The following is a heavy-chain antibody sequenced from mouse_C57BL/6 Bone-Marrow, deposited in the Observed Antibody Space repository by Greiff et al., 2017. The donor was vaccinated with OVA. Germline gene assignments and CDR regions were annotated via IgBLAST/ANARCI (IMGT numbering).Heavy chain of an antibody. J-gene: IGHJ2*01. CDR2: IDPSDSET. CDR1: GYTFTSYW. CDR3: ARGDYDEGGKNY. V-gene: IGHV1-52*01. Sequence: QVHVKQPGAELVRPGSSVKLSCKASGYTFTSYWMHWVKQRPIQGLEWIGNIDPSDSETHYNQKFKDKATLTVDKSSSTAYMQLSSLTSEDSAVYYCARGDYDEGGKNYWGQGTTLTVSS. D-gene: IGHD2-4*01.